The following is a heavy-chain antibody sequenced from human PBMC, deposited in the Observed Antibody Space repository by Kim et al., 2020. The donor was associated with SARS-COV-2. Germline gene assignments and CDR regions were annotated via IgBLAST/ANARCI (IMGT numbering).Heavy chain of an antibody. CDR1: GFTFSSYV. CDR2: ISYDGSNQ. Sequence: GGSLRLSCAASGFTFSSYVMHWVRQAPGKGLEWVAVISYDGSNQYYADSVKGRFTVSRDNSKNTLYLQMNSLRAEDTAVYYCAKEGQYCSSISCYSAYYYYGGDVWGEGTTVTLPS. CDR3: AKEGQYCSSISCYSAYYYYGGDV. D-gene: IGHD2-2*02. J-gene: IGHJ6*04. V-gene: IGHV3-30*18.